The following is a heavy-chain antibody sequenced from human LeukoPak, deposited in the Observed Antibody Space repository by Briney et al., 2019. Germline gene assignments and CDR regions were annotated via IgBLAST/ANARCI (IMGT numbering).Heavy chain of an antibody. V-gene: IGHV3-30-3*01. CDR2: ISYDGSNK. J-gene: IGHJ4*02. Sequence: GRSLRLSCAASGFTFSSYAMHWVRQAPGKGLEWVAVISYDGSNKYYADSVKGRFTISRDNSKNTLYLQMNSLRAEDTAVYYCARESSGYYVFDYWGQGTLVTVSS. D-gene: IGHD3-22*01. CDR3: ARESSGYYVFDY. CDR1: GFTFSSYA.